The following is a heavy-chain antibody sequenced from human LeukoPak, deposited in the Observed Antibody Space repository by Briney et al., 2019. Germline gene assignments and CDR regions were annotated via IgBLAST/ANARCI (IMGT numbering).Heavy chain of an antibody. CDR3: ARVGSYYDSSGYYRGYYFDY. Sequence: PSETLSLTCTVSGDSITSGIHYWSWFRQPAGKGLEWIGRIYTSGSTNYNPSLKSRVTISVDTSKNQFSLKLSSVTAADTAVYYCARVGSYYDSSGYYRGYYFDYWGQGTLVTVSS. D-gene: IGHD3-22*01. CDR2: IYTSGST. J-gene: IGHJ4*02. CDR1: GDSITSGIHY. V-gene: IGHV4-61*02.